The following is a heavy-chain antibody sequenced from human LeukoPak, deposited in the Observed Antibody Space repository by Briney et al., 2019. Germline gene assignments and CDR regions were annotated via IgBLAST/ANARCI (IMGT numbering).Heavy chain of an antibody. J-gene: IGHJ6*03. CDR1: GFTFSSYA. CDR3: AKGGIAAAGTLDYYYYYMDV. CDR2: ISGSGGST. Sequence: GGSLRLSSAASGFTFSSYAMSWVRQAPGKVLGWVSAISGSGGSTYYADSVQGRITISRDNSKNTLYLQMNSLRAEDTAVYYCAKGGIAAAGTLDYYYYYMDVWGKGTTVTVSS. D-gene: IGHD6-13*01. V-gene: IGHV3-23*01.